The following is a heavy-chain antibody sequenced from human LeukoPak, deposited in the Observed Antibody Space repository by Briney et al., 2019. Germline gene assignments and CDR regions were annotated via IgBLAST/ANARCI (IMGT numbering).Heavy chain of an antibody. CDR1: GFTFSSYE. Sequence: PGGSLRLSCAASGFTFSSYEMNSVRQAPGKGLEWVSYISSSGSTIYYADSVKGRFTISRDNAKNSLYLQMNSLRAEDTAVYYCARDYYDSSGYLNFDYWGQGTLVTVSS. D-gene: IGHD3-22*01. V-gene: IGHV3-48*03. CDR3: ARDYYDSSGYLNFDY. CDR2: ISSSGSTI. J-gene: IGHJ4*02.